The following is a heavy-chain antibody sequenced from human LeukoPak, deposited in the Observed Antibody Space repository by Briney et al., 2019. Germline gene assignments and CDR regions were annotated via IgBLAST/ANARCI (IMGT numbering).Heavy chain of an antibody. CDR1: GGSISSYY. CDR2: IYYSGST. V-gene: IGHV4-59*08. D-gene: IGHD3-10*01. CDR3: ARHILLWFGELSPNWCDP. Sequence: PSETLSLTCTVSGGSISSYYWSWIRQPPGKGLEWIGYIYYSGSTNYNPSLKSRVTISVDTSKNQFSLKLSSVTAADTAVYYCARHILLWFGELSPNWCDPWGQGTLVTVSS. J-gene: IGHJ5*02.